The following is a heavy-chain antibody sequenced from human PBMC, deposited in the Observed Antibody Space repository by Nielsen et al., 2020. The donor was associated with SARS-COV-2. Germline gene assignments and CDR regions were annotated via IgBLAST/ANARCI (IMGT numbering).Heavy chain of an antibody. CDR2: IVVGSGNT. Sequence: SVKVSCKDSGFTFAGSGMQWVRQERGQRLEWIGWIVVGSGNTKYAQKFQERVTITRDMSTNTAYMELSSLRSEDTAVYYCAAKISYYGSGSPRAFDIWGQGTMVTVSS. CDR3: AAKISYYGSGSPRAFDI. D-gene: IGHD3-10*01. V-gene: IGHV1-58*02. CDR1: GFTFAGSG. J-gene: IGHJ3*02.